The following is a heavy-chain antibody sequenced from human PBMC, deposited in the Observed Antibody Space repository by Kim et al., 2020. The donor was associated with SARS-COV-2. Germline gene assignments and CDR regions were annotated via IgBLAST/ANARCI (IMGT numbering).Heavy chain of an antibody. CDR1: GFTFSSYS. CDR3: ARDRARGHYYDSSGYQPVDY. J-gene: IGHJ4*02. V-gene: IGHV3-21*04. CDR2: ISSSSSYI. D-gene: IGHD3-22*01. Sequence: GGSLRLSCAASGFTFSSYSMNWVRQAPGKGLEWVSSISSSSSYIYYADSVKGRFTISRDNAKNSLYLQMNSLRAEDTAVYYCARDRARGHYYDSSGYQPVDYWGQGTLVTVSS.